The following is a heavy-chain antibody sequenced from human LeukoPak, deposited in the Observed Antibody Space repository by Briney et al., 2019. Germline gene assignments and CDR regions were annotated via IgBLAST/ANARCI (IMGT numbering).Heavy chain of an antibody. D-gene: IGHD3-22*01. J-gene: IGHJ6*02. CDR2: INPNSGGT. Sequence: ASVKVSCKASGYTFTGYYMHWVRQAPGQGLEWMGWINPNSGGTNYAQKFQGRVTMTRDTSISTAYMELSRLRSDDTAVYYCARVYDSSGSLWDYYYYGMDVWGQGTTVTVSS. CDR1: GYTFTGYY. V-gene: IGHV1-2*02. CDR3: ARVYDSSGSLWDYYYYGMDV.